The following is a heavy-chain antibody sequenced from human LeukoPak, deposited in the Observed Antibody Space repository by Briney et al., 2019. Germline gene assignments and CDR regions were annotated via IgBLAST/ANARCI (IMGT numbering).Heavy chain of an antibody. J-gene: IGHJ4*02. V-gene: IGHV1-3*01. D-gene: IGHD1-1*01. CDR3: ARDSTTGTTYY. CDR1: GYTFTSYA. Sequence: ASVKVSCKASGYTFTSYAMHWVRQAPGQRLEWMGWINAGNGNTRYSQKFQGRVTITRDTSASTAYMELSSLRSEDTAVYYCARDSTTGTTYYWGQGTLVTVSS. CDR2: INAGNGNT.